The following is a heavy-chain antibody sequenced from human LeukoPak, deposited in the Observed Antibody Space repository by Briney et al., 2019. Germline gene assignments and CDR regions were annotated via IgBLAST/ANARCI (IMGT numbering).Heavy chain of an antibody. D-gene: IGHD3-10*01. CDR2: VYPSDSES. V-gene: IGHV5-51*01. J-gene: IGHJ3*02. Sequence: GESLKISCEGSGYSFTNNWIGWGRQMPGKGLEWMGIVYPSDSESRYSPSFQGQVTISADKSINTAYLQWGSLKASDTAMYYCARLISGNWGDGFDIWGQGTMVTVSS. CDR1: GYSFTNNW. CDR3: ARLISGNWGDGFDI.